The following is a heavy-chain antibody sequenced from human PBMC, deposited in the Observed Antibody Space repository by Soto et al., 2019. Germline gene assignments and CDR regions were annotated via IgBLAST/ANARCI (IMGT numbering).Heavy chain of an antibody. D-gene: IGHD4-17*01. J-gene: IGHJ4*02. CDR3: ARASQSTVTTCYY. Sequence: QVQLQESGPGLVKPSQTLSLTCTVSGGSISSGGYYWSWIRQHPGKGLEWIGYIYYSGSTYYNPSLKSRITKSVDSSKNQFSLKLSSVTAADTAVYYCARASQSTVTTCYYWGQGTLVTVSS. CDR2: IYYSGST. CDR1: GGSISSGGYY. V-gene: IGHV4-31*03.